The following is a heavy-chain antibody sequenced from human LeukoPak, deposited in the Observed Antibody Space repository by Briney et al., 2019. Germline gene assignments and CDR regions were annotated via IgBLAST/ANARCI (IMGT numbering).Heavy chain of an antibody. CDR2: VFTSGIISGNT. V-gene: IGHV4-39*07. Sequence: PSETLSLTCSVSGGSISSSAYHWGWIRQPPGKGLEWIGRVFTSGIISGNTNYNPSVKSRVTMSVDSSKNQFSLKLRSVTAADTAVYYCARDRYYYDSSSYFSAFDTWGQGTMVTVSS. J-gene: IGHJ3*02. CDR3: ARDRYYYDSSSYFSAFDT. CDR1: GGSISSSAYH. D-gene: IGHD3-22*01.